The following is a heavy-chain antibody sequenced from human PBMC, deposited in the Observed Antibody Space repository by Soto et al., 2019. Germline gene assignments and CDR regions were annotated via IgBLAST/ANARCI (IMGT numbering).Heavy chain of an antibody. Sequence: PSETLSLTCTVSGGSISSSSCYWGWIRQPPGKGLEWIGSIYYSGSTYYNPSLKSRVTISVDTSKNQFSLKLSSVTAADTAVYYCARHILRGYDFLSGYYPQFIDYWGQGTLVTVSS. CDR2: IYYSGST. D-gene: IGHD3-3*01. CDR3: ARHILRGYDFLSGYYPQFIDY. CDR1: GGSISSSSCY. V-gene: IGHV4-39*01. J-gene: IGHJ4*02.